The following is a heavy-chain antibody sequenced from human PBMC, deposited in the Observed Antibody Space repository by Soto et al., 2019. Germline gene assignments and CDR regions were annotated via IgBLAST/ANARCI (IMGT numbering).Heavy chain of an antibody. D-gene: IGHD4-4*01. CDR1: GFTFSTYS. CDR3: ARDDYGNDWFDP. Sequence: GGSLRLSCAASGFTFSTYSMNWVRQAPGKGLEWVSHISSNSIYYADSVKGRFTISRDNAQNSLYLQMNSLRAEDTAVYHCARDDYGNDWFDPWGQGTLVTVSS. J-gene: IGHJ5*02. CDR2: ISSNSI. V-gene: IGHV3-48*01.